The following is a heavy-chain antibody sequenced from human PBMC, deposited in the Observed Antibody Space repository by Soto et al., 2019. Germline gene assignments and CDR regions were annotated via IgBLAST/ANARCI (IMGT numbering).Heavy chain of an antibody. Sequence: GGSLRLSCAASGFTFGSHAMSWVRQAPGKGLEWVSAISGSGGSTNYGDSVKGRFTISRDNSKNTVYLQMSSLRVDDTAVYYCAKDRSSGWYRPDAFDYWGQGILVTV. D-gene: IGHD6-19*01. CDR3: AKDRSSGWYRPDAFDY. CDR2: ISGSGGST. J-gene: IGHJ4*02. V-gene: IGHV3-23*01. CDR1: GFTFGSHA.